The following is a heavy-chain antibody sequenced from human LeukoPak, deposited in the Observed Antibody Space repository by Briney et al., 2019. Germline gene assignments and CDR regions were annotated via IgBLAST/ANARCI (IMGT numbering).Heavy chain of an antibody. CDR2: IYYSGST. D-gene: IGHD3-3*01. V-gene: IGHV4-61*01. Sequence: SETLSLTCTVSGGSISSRRYYGTSIRQPPGKGLGWIGYIYYSGSTNYDRSLKTRVTLSVDTSKNQFSLKLSSVTAADPAVYYSARAIPTHDFWSGYYTGPDYYGMDVWGQGTTVTVSS. CDR1: GGSISSRRYY. CDR3: ARAIPTHDFWSGYYTGPDYYGMDV. J-gene: IGHJ6*02.